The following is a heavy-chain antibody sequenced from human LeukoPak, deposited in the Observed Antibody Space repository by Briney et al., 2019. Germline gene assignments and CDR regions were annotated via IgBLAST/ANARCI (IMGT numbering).Heavy chain of an antibody. CDR1: GYTFTSYG. CDR3: AKDTYYDYVWGSYTPPEVY. CDR2: ISAYNGNT. D-gene: IGHD3-16*01. V-gene: IGHV1-18*01. Sequence: ASVKVSCKASGYTFTSYGISWVRQAPGQGLEWMARISAYNGNTNYAQKLQGRVTMTTDTSTSTAYMELRSLRSDDTAVYYCAKDTYYDYVWGSYTPPEVYWGQGTLVTVSS. J-gene: IGHJ4*02.